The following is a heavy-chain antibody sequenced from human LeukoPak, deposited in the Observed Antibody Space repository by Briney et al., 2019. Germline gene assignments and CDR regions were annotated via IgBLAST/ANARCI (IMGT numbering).Heavy chain of an antibody. J-gene: IGHJ6*03. CDR3: ARDPYSGSYGADYYYYMDV. Sequence: SGGSLRLSCAASGFTFSSYEMNWVRQAPGKGLEWVSSITSSSSYMFYADSVKGRFTISRDNAKNSLYLQMNSLRAEDTAVYYCARDPYSGSYGADYYYYMDVWGKGTTVTISS. V-gene: IGHV3-21*01. CDR1: GFTFSSYE. CDR2: ITSSSSYM. D-gene: IGHD1-26*01.